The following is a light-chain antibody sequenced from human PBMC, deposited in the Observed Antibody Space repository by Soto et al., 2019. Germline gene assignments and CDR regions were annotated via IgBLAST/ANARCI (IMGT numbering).Light chain of an antibody. CDR3: QQYYSYPIT. CDR2: AAS. V-gene: IGKV1-8*01. J-gene: IGKJ5*01. CDR1: QGISSY. Sequence: AIRMTQSTSSFSASTGDRVTITCRASQGISSYLAWYQQKPGKAPKLLIYAASTLQRGVPSRFSGSGSGTDFTLTISCLQSEDFATYYCQQYYSYPITFGQGTRLEIK.